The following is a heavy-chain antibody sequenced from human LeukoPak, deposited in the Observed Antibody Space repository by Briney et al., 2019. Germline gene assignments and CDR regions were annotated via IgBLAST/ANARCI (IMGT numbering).Heavy chain of an antibody. CDR3: ATWGHYYDSSGPPYYFDY. Sequence: SETLSLTCAVSGGSISSGGYSWSWIRQPPGKGLEWIGYIYHSGSTYYNPSLKSRVTISVDRSKNQFSLKLSSVAAADTAVYYCATWGHYYDSSGPPYYFDYWGQGTLVTVSS. D-gene: IGHD3-22*01. CDR1: GGSISSGGYS. CDR2: IYHSGST. V-gene: IGHV4-30-2*01. J-gene: IGHJ4*02.